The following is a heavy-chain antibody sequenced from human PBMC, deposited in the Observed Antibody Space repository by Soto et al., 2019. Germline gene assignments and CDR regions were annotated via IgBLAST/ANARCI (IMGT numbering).Heavy chain of an antibody. J-gene: IGHJ6*02. V-gene: IGHV1-69*13. Sequence: ASVKVSCKASGGTFSSYAISWVRQAPGQGLEWMGGIIPIFGTANYAQKFQGRVTITADESTSTAYMELSSLRSEDTAVYYCAGRGKAAADRLGYYYGMDVWGQGTTVTVSS. CDR2: IIPIFGTA. D-gene: IGHD6-13*01. CDR1: GGTFSSYA. CDR3: AGRGKAAADRLGYYYGMDV.